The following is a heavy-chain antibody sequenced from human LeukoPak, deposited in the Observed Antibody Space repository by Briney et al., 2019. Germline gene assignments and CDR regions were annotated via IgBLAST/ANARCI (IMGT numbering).Heavy chain of an antibody. CDR3: ARGGFQFY. J-gene: IGHJ4*02. D-gene: IGHD5-12*01. V-gene: IGHV3-7*01. Sequence: GGSLRLSCAASGFTFSSYAMSWVRQAPGKGLEWVANIKQDGNEKYYVDSVKGRFTISRDNTKNTLYLQMNSLRAEDTAVYYCARGGFQFYWGQGTLVTVSS. CDR1: GFTFSSYA. CDR2: IKQDGNEK.